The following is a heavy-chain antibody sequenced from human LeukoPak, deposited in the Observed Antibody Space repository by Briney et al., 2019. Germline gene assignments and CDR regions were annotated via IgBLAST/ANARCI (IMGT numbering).Heavy chain of an antibody. CDR3: ASGYNWNYGVDY. Sequence: GGSLRLSCAASGFTFSSYGVHWVRQAPGKGLEWVAVISYDGSNKYYADSVKGRFTISRDNSKNTLYLQMNSLRAEDTAVYYCASGYNWNYGVDYWGQGTLVTVSS. CDR2: ISYDGSNK. V-gene: IGHV3-30*03. D-gene: IGHD1-7*01. CDR1: GFTFSSYG. J-gene: IGHJ4*02.